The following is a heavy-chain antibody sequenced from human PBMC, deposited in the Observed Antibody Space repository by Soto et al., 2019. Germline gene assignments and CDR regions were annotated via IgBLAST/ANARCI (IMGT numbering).Heavy chain of an antibody. Sequence: QVQLVESGGGMVQPGSSLRLSCAASKFTFSSYSMHWVRQAPGKGLEWVAVISYNGTNKFYADSVKGRFTISRDNSKSILYLQMNSLRAEDTAVYYCARTALRRPITASGDFDPWGQGTLVIVSS. V-gene: IGHV3-30-3*01. CDR2: ISYNGTNK. CDR1: KFTFSSYS. J-gene: IGHJ5*02. CDR3: ARTALRRPITASGDFDP. D-gene: IGHD1-20*01.